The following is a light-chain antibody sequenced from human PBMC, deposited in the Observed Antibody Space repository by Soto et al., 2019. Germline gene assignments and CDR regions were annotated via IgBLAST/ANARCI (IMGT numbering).Light chain of an antibody. CDR3: SSYTSTSTVN. Sequence: QSALTQPASVSGSHGQSITISCTGTSSDVGLYNYVSWYQHHPGKAPKLMIYDVSDRPSGVSNRFSGSKSGNTASLTISRLQAEDEGDYYCSSYTSTSTVNFGGGTKLTVL. CDR1: SSDVGLYNY. J-gene: IGLJ2*01. CDR2: DVS. V-gene: IGLV2-14*01.